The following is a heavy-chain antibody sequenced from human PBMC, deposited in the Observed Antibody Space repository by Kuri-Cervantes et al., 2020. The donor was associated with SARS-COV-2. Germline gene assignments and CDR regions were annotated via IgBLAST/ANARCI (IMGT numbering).Heavy chain of an antibody. CDR1: GFIFNSYS. D-gene: IGHD3-9*01. CDR3: ARTFGYFDWLLTAGGGNYYGMDV. J-gene: IGHJ6*02. V-gene: IGHV3-48*04. Sequence: GESLKISCAASGFIFNSYSLHWVRQAPGKGLEWVSYIGSRNTIYYADSVRGRFTISRDNAKNTLYLQMNSLRAEDTAVYYCARTFGYFDWLLTAGGGNYYGMDVWGQGTTVTVSS. CDR2: IGSRNTI.